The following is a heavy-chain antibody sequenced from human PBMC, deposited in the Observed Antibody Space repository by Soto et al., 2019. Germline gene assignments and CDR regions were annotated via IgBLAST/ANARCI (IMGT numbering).Heavy chain of an antibody. J-gene: IGHJ6*03. Sequence: SETLSLTCAVYGGSFSGYYWSWIRQPPGKGLEWIGEINHSGSTNYNPSLKSRVTISVDTSKNQFSLKLSSVTAADTAVYYCAGYSSSTSCKDDYMDVWGKGTPVTVSS. V-gene: IGHV4-34*01. CDR3: AGYSSSTSCKDDYMDV. CDR1: GGSFSGYY. D-gene: IGHD2-2*01. CDR2: INHSGST.